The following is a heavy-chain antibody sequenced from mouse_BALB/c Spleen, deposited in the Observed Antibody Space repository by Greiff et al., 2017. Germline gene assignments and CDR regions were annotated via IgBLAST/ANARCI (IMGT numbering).Heavy chain of an antibody. V-gene: IGHV5-17*02. CDR2: ISSGSSTI. CDR3: ARSGLLYYFDY. D-gene: IGHD1-1*01. J-gene: IGHJ2*01. Sequence: EVQLQESGGGLVQPGGSRKLSCAASGFTFSSFGMHWVRQAPEKGLEWVAYISSGSSTIYYADTVKGRFTISRDNPKNTLFLQMTSLRSEDTAMYYCARSGLLYYFDYWGQGTTLTVSS. CDR1: GFTFSSFG.